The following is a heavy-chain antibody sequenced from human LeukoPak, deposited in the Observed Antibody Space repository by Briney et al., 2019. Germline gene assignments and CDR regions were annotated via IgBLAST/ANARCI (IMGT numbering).Heavy chain of an antibody. V-gene: IGHV1-18*01. Sequence: GASVTVSCKASGYTFTSYGISWVRQAPGQGLEWMGWISAYNGNTNYAQKLKGRVTMTTDTSTSTAYMELRSLRSDDTAVYYCARDFNGYSGSYYLLGFDFDYWGQGTLVTVSS. D-gene: IGHD1-26*01. CDR2: ISAYNGNT. CDR3: ARDFNGYSGSYYLLGFDFDY. CDR1: GYTFTSYG. J-gene: IGHJ4*02.